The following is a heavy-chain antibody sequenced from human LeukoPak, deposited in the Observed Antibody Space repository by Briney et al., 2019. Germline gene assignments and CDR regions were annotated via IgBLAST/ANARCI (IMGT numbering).Heavy chain of an antibody. J-gene: IGHJ6*02. D-gene: IGHD2-15*01. V-gene: IGHV3-21*01. CDR3: AREGCSGGSCYYYYYYYGMDV. Sequence: GGSLRLSCAASGFTFSSYSMNWVRQAPGKGLEWVSSISSSSSYIYYADSVKGRFTISRDNAKNSLYLQMNSLRAEDTAVYYCAREGCSGGSCYYYYYYYGMDVWGPGTTVTVSS. CDR2: ISSSSSYI. CDR1: GFTFSSYS.